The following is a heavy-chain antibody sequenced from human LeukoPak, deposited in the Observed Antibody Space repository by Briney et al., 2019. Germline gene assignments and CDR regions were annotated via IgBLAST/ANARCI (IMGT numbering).Heavy chain of an antibody. CDR2: ISAYNGNT. J-gene: IGHJ4*02. CDR3: ARGAAYYDFWSGYPHSGYDPQSPFDY. Sequence: ASVKVSCKASGYTFTSYYMHWVRQAPGQGLEWMGWISAYNGNTNYAQKLQGRVTMTTDTSTSTAYMELRSLRSDDTAVYYCARGAAYYDFWSGYPHSGYDPQSPFDYWGQGTLVTVSS. CDR1: GYTFTSYY. D-gene: IGHD3-3*01. V-gene: IGHV1-18*04.